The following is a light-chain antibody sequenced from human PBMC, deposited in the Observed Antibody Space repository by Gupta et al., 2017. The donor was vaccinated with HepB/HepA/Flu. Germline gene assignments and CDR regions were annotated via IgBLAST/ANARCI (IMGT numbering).Light chain of an antibody. Sequence: QLVLTQSPSASASLGASVKLTCTLSSGHSRHTIAWHQKEPGKGRRYLMHGFSDGSHTKGDVIPDRFAGSCSGTEPSITASSRQREDAADEDSQTWVSSKGVVFGSGTKLTVL. CDR2: GFSDGSH. V-gene: IGLV4-69*01. CDR1: SGHSRHT. J-gene: IGLJ2*01. CDR3: QTWVSSKGVV.